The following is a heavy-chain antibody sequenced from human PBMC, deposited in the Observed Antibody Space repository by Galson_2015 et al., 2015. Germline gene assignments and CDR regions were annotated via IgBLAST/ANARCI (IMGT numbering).Heavy chain of an antibody. CDR1: GFTFSSYG. J-gene: IGHJ6*02. CDR3: ARDLLMWEPPGGMDV. CDR2: IWYDGSNK. D-gene: IGHD1-26*01. V-gene: IGHV3-33*01. Sequence: SLRLSCAASGFTFSSYGMHWVRQAPGKGLEWVAVIWYDGSNKYYADSVKGRFTISRDNSKNTLYLQMNSLRAEDTAVYYCARDLLMWEPPGGMDVWGQGTTVTVSS.